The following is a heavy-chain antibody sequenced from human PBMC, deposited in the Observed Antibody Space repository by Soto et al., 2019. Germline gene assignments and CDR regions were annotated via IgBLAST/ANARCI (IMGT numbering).Heavy chain of an antibody. D-gene: IGHD2-15*01. V-gene: IGHV5-51*01. CDR3: ASTLGYCSGGSCQYDAFDI. J-gene: IGHJ3*02. Sequence: PGESLKISCKGSGYSFTSYWIGWVRQMPGKGLEWMGIIYPGDSDTRYSPSFQGQVTISADKSISTAYLQWSSLKASDTAMYYCASTLGYCSGGSCQYDAFDIWGQGTMVTVSS. CDR1: GYSFTSYW. CDR2: IYPGDSDT.